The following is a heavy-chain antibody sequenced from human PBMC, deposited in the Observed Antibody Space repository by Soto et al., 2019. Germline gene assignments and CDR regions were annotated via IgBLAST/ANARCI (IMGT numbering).Heavy chain of an antibody. V-gene: IGHV5-51*01. J-gene: IGHJ5*02. CDR3: ERRHGRISLEPYNRFNP. CDR1: GYSFTSYW. Sequence: GESLKISCKASGYSFTSYWIGWVRQMPGKGLEWMGIIYPGDSDTRYSPSFQGQVTISADQSISPVYLQWTSLKPADNAIYYCERRHGRISLEPYNRFNPWGQGTLVTVSS. D-gene: IGHD2-15*01. CDR2: IYPGDSDT.